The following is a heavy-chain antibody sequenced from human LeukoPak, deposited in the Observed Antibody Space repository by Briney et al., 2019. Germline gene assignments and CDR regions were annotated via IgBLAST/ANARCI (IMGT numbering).Heavy chain of an antibody. CDR2: VSPDGESK. CDR3: ARGTHSSGRCDVFDL. V-gene: IGHV3-30*04. D-gene: IGHD6-19*01. CDR1: GFNLNDFPA. Sequence: GGSLRLSCIGSGFNLNDFPAMHWVRQAPGKGLEWVSAVSPDGESKYYIDSVRGRFTISREMSGNSLYLEMNSLRPEDTAVYYCARGTHSSGRCDVFDLWGHGTMVTVSS. J-gene: IGHJ3*01.